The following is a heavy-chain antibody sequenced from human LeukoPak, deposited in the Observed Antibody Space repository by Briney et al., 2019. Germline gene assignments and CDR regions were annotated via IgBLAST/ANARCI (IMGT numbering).Heavy chain of an antibody. Sequence: PGGSLRLSCAASGFTYSTVPMHWVRQAPGKGLEWVALIQDDGATTNYADSVRGRFTISRDNSKSTVYLQMNSLKPDDTAVYYCAPQSITLEVVISPFDYWGQGTLVTVSS. CDR3: APQSITLEVVISPFDY. D-gene: IGHD3-22*01. CDR2: IQDDGATT. J-gene: IGHJ4*02. V-gene: IGHV3-30*02. CDR1: GFTYSTVP.